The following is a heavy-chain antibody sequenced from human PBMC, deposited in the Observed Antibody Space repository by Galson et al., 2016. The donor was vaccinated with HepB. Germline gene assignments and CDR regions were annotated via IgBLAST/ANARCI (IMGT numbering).Heavy chain of an antibody. Sequence: SLRLSCAASGFTFSSYGMHWVRQAPGKGLEWVAVIWYDGSNKYYADSVKGRFTISRDNSKNTLYLQMNSLRAEDTAVYYCARGPSVSSSWYFGYYYYGMDVWGKVTTVTVSS. CDR3: ARGPSVSSSWYFGYYYYGMDV. V-gene: IGHV3-33*01. CDR2: IWYDGSNK. D-gene: IGHD6-13*01. J-gene: IGHJ6*04. CDR1: GFTFSSYG.